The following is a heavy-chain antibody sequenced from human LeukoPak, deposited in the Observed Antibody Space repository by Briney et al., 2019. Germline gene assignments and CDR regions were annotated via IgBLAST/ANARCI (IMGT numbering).Heavy chain of an antibody. J-gene: IGHJ4*02. CDR3: ARALNRRNFDY. V-gene: IGHV1-69*13. Sequence: SVKVSCKASGYTFTYYYIHWMRQAPGQGLEWMGGIIPIFGTANYAQKFQGRVTITADESTSTAYMGLSSLRSEDTAVYYCARALNRRNFDYWGQGTLVTVSS. D-gene: IGHD5-24*01. CDR1: GYTFTYYY. CDR2: IIPIFGTA.